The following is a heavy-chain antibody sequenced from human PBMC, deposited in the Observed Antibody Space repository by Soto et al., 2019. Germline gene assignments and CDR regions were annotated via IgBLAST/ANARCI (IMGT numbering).Heavy chain of an antibody. V-gene: IGHV3-9*01. Sequence: PGGSLRLSCAASGFTFDDYAMHWVRQAPGKGLEWVSGISWNSGSIGYADSVKGRFTISRDNAKNSLYLQMNSLRAEDTALYYCAKAPRRSGSYYGRYYGMDVWGQGTTVTVSS. D-gene: IGHD3-10*01. CDR1: GFTFDDYA. J-gene: IGHJ6*02. CDR2: ISWNSGSI. CDR3: AKAPRRSGSYYGRYYGMDV.